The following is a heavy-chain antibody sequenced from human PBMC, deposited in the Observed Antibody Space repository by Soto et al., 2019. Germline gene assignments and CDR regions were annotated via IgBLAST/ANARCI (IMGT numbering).Heavy chain of an antibody. CDR1: GYSISSGYY. CDR3: ATSLYNPSFDFDY. D-gene: IGHD1-20*01. CDR2: IYHSGST. J-gene: IGHJ4*02. Sequence: SETLSLTCAVSGYSISSGYYWGWIRQPPGKGLEWIGSIYHSGSTYYNPSLKSRVTISVDTSKNQFSLKLSSVTAADTAVYYCATSLYNPSFDFDYWGQGTMVTVSS. V-gene: IGHV4-38-2*01.